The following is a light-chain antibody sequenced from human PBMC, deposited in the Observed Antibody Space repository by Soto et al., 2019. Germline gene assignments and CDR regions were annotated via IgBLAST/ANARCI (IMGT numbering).Light chain of an antibody. Sequence: QSAPTQPASVSGSPGQSITISCTGTSSDVGGYNYVSWYQQHPGKAPKLMIYEVSNRPSGVSNRFSGSKSGNTASLTISGLQAEDEADYYCSSYTSSNTLYVFATGTKLTVL. CDR1: SSDVGGYNY. J-gene: IGLJ1*01. CDR3: SSYTSSNTLYV. V-gene: IGLV2-14*01. CDR2: EVS.